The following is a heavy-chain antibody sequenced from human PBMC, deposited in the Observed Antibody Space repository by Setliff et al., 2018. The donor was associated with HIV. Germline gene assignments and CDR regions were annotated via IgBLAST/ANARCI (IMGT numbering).Heavy chain of an antibody. CDR1: GGSISSSSHY. Sequence: SETLSLTCSVSGGSISSSSHYWGWIRQPPGKGLQWLGNIFYTGTTYYNPSLKRRLTISVDTSNNQFSLRMSSVTAADSGVYYCARGSSGSHRTEYDDAFDIWGQGTMVTVSS. D-gene: IGHD6-25*01. V-gene: IGHV4-39*02. J-gene: IGHJ3*02. CDR3: ARGSSGSHRTEYDDAFDI. CDR2: IFYTGTT.